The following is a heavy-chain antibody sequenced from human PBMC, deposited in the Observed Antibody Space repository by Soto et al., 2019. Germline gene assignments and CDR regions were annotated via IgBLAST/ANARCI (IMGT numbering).Heavy chain of an antibody. D-gene: IGHD1-26*01. Sequence: SVKVSCKASGGTFSSYAISWVRQAPGQGLEWMGGIIPIFGTANYAQKFQGRVTITADESTSTAYMELSSLRSEDTAVYYCARDCGSPRGFDYWGQGTPVTVSS. J-gene: IGHJ4*02. CDR1: GGTFSSYA. CDR2: IIPIFGTA. V-gene: IGHV1-69*13. CDR3: ARDCGSPRGFDY.